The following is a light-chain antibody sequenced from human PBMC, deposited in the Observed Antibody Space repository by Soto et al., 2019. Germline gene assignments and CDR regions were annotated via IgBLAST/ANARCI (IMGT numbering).Light chain of an antibody. V-gene: IGKV1-5*01. CDR1: QSISSW. CDR3: QQYNSYSPWT. J-gene: IGKJ1*01. Sequence: DIQMTQSPSTLSASVGYRVTITCRASQSISSWLAWYQQKPGKAPKLLIYDASSLESGVPSRFSGSGSGTEFTLTISSLQPDDFATYYCQQYNSYSPWTFGQGTTGDIK. CDR2: DAS.